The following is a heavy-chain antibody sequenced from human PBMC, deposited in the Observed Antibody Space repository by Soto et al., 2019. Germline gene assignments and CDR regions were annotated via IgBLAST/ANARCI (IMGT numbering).Heavy chain of an antibody. CDR3: ARLVYDTSLDYLYFDF. V-gene: IGHV4-4*02. CDR2: IFHDGTA. D-gene: IGHD3-16*01. J-gene: IGHJ4*02. CDR1: VVSISSGNW. Sequence: SETLSLTCTFSVVSISSGNWWTWVRQSPRKGLEYIGEIFHDGTANYFPSFERRVAMSVDKSKNQFSLKLTSVTAADAAIYYCARLVYDTSLDYLYFDFWGQGAQVNVSS.